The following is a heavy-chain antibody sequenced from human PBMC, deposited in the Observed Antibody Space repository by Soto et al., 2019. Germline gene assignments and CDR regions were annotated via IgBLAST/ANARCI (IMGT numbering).Heavy chain of an antibody. CDR2: IYYSGST. D-gene: IGHD2-15*01. CDR3: ARYEPGYCSGGSCYGSWFDP. CDR1: GGSISSYY. V-gene: IGHV4-59*01. Sequence: QVQLQESGPGLVKPSETLSLTCTVSGGSISSYYWSWIRQPPGKGLEWIGYIYYSGSTNYNPSLKRRAPIPVDTSKNPFSLQLSSVTAADTAVYYCARYEPGYCSGGSCYGSWFDPWGQGTLVTVSS. J-gene: IGHJ5*02.